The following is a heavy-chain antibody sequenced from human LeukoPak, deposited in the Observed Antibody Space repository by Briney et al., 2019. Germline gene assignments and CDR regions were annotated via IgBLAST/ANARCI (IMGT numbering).Heavy chain of an antibody. CDR2: ISSSSSYI. V-gene: IGHV3-21*01. J-gene: IGHJ4*02. CDR1: GFTFSSYS. Sequence: PGGSLRLSCAASGFTFSSYSMNWVRQAPGKGLEWVSSISSSSSYIYYADSVKGRFTISRDNAKNSLYLQMNSLRAEDTAVYYCARDKDRRDGYNFGYWGQGTLVTVSS. CDR3: ARDKDRRDGYNFGY. D-gene: IGHD5-24*01.